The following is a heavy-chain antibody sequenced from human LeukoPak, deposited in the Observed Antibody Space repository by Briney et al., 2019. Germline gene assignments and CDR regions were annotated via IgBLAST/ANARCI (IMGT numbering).Heavy chain of an antibody. CDR1: GFIVSSIY. V-gene: IGHV3-66*01. J-gene: IGHJ4*02. Sequence: GGSLRLSCAASGFIVSSIYMSWVRQAPGKGLEWVSVIYSDDNTYYVDSVEGRFTTSRDNSKNTVYLQMNSLRAEDTAVYYCARGILDYWGQGTLVTVSS. CDR2: IYSDDNT. CDR3: ARGILDY.